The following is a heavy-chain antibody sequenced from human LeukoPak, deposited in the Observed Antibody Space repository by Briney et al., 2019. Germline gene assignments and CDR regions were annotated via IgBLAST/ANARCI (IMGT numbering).Heavy chain of an antibody. J-gene: IGHJ4*02. V-gene: IGHV4-34*01. CDR1: GGSFSDYP. CDR2: IKHGGGT. Sequence: SETLSLTCAIYGGSFSDYPWTWIRQPPGKGLEWIGQIKHGGGTKYNPSLNSRDTMSLDTSKNQFSLKMTSVTAADTATYHCARGAPGYWGQGTLVTASS. CDR3: ARGAPGY.